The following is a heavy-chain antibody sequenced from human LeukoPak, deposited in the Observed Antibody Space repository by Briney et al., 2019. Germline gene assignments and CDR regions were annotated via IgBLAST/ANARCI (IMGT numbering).Heavy chain of an antibody. CDR1: GDSISSYY. Sequence: PSETLSLTCTVSGDSISSYYWSWIRQPPGKGLEWIGYIYYSGSTNYNPSLKSRVTISVDTSKNQFSLKLSSVTAADTAVYYCARGLEGIVVVPAASGQYYFDYWGQGTLVTVSS. D-gene: IGHD2-2*01. J-gene: IGHJ4*02. V-gene: IGHV4-59*12. CDR3: ARGLEGIVVVPAASGQYYFDY. CDR2: IYYSGST.